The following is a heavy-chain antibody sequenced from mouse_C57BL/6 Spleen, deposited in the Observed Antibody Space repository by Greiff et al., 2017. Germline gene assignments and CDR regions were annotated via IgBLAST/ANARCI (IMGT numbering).Heavy chain of an antibody. CDR2: ISSGGDYI. Sequence: EVMLVESGEGLVKPGGSLKLSCAASGFTFSSYAMSWVRQTPEKRLEWVAYISSGGDYIYYADTVKGRFTISRDNARNTLYLQMSSLKSEDTAMYYCTRGHYGSSDFDDWGQGTTLTVSS. CDR3: TRGHYGSSDFDD. CDR1: GFTFSSYA. D-gene: IGHD1-1*01. J-gene: IGHJ2*01. V-gene: IGHV5-9-1*02.